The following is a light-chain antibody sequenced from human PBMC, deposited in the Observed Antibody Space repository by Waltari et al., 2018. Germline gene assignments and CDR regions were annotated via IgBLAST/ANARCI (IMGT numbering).Light chain of an antibody. CDR2: GAS. CDR3: QQYGSSPLT. V-gene: IGKV3-20*01. CDR1: QSVSSSY. J-gene: IGKJ4*01. Sequence: IVLTQSPATLSLSPGESPTPSCRASQSVSSSYLAWYQQKPGQAPRLLIYGASSRATGIPDRFSGSGSGTDFTLTISRLEPEDFAVYYCQQYGSSPLTFGGGTKVEIK.